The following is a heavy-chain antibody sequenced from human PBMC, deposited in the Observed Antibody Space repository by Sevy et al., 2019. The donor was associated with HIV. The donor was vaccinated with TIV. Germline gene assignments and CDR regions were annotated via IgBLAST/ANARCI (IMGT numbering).Heavy chain of an antibody. CDR1: GYTFTNHY. V-gene: IGHV1-46*01. CDR3: ARGFRSRRGLAEAGPVSAY. J-gene: IGHJ4*02. D-gene: IGHD6-13*01. CDR2: INPGGGST. Sequence: ASVKVSCKASGYTFTNHYIHWVRQAPGQGLEWMGIINPGGGSTVYAQTFQGRDSMTADTSTSTLYMELNSLRSDDTAVYYCARGFRSRRGLAEAGPVSAYWGQGTLVTVSS.